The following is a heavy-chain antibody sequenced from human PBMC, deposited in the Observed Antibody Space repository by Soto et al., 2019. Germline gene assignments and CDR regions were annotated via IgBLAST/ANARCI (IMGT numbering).Heavy chain of an antibody. Sequence: SETLSLTCAVSGGSISSGGYSWSWIRQPPGKGLEWIGYIYHSGSTYYNPSLKSRITMSVDRSKNQFSLKLSSMTAADTAVYYCARQSSSWYFVDYWGQGTLVTVSS. CDR2: IYHSGST. V-gene: IGHV4-30-2*01. CDR1: GGSISSGGYS. J-gene: IGHJ4*02. D-gene: IGHD6-13*01. CDR3: ARQSSSWYFVDY.